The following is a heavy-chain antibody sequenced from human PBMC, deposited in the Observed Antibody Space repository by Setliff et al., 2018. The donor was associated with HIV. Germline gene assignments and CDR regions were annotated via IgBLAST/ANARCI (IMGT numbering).Heavy chain of an antibody. Sequence: PGGSLRLSCAVSGLTLSTSIMHWVRQAPDKGLEWVGFIRSKAYGGTTTYAASVKGRFTISRDDSKSIAYLQMKSLKIEDTAVYYCTRARDMVENRFDPWGQGTLVTVSS. CDR2: IRSKAYGGTT. CDR1: GLTLSTSI. CDR3: TRARDMVENRFDP. D-gene: IGHD5-12*01. V-gene: IGHV3-49*04. J-gene: IGHJ5*02.